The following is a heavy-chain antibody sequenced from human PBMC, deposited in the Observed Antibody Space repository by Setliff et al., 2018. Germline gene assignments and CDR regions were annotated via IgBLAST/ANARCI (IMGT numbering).Heavy chain of an antibody. V-gene: IGHV3-33*01. CDR3: VRDPPNSGWAFDY. J-gene: IGHJ4*02. CDR2: RWFDGSNT. CDR1: GFTFSTHA. Sequence: GGSLRLSCGASGFTFSTHAMHWVRQAPGKGLEWVAMRWFDGSNTHYPGSVKGRFTVSRDNSKNMVYLQMNSLRVDDTAVYYCVRDPPNSGWAFDYWGQGTLVTVSS. D-gene: IGHD6-19*01.